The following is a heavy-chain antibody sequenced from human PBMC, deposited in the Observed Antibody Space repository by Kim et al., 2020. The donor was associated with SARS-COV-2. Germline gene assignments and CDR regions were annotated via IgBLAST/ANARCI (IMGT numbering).Heavy chain of an antibody. V-gene: IGHV1-18*01. CDR1: GYTFTSYG. Sequence: ASVKVSCKASGYTFTSYGISWVRQAPGQGLEWMGWISAYNGNTNYAQKLEGRVTMTTDTSTSTAYMELRSLRSDDTAVYYCARDRSVDIYCSGGSCSRYYYYGMDVCGQGTTVTVSS. D-gene: IGHD2-15*01. J-gene: IGHJ6*02. CDR3: ARDRSVDIYCSGGSCSRYYYYGMDV. CDR2: ISAYNGNT.